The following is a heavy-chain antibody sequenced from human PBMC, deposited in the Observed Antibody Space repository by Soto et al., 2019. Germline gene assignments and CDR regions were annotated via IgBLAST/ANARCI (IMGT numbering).Heavy chain of an antibody. D-gene: IGHD4-17*01. V-gene: IGHV3-9*01. J-gene: IGHJ3*02. CDR3: AKVNYGENAFDI. Sequence: EVQLVESGGGLVQPGRSLRLSCAASGFTFDDYAMHWVRQAPGKGLEWVSGISWNSGSIGYADSVKGRFTISRDNAKNSLYLQMNSLRAEDTALYYCAKVNYGENAFDIWGQGTMVNVSS. CDR2: ISWNSGSI. CDR1: GFTFDDYA.